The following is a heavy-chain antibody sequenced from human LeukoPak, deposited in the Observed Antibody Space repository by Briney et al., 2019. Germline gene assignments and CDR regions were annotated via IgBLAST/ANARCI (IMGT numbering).Heavy chain of an antibody. CDR2: ISSTGTT. D-gene: IGHD3-16*01. J-gene: IGHJ3*01. V-gene: IGHV3-48*02. Sequence: GGSLRLSCAASGFSFSTYSMNWVRQAPGKGLEWVSYISSTGTTYYADSVKGRFTISRDNAKNSLYLQMNSLRDEDTAVYHCARDKYGGLWGQGTMVTVS. CDR3: ARDKYGGL. CDR1: GFSFSTYS.